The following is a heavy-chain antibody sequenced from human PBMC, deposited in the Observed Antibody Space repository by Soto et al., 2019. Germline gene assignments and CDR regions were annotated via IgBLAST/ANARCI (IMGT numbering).Heavy chain of an antibody. CDR2: ISSSSSYI. CDR1: GFTFSSYS. J-gene: IGHJ3*02. CDR3: ASGWIEAAGADAFDI. V-gene: IGHV3-21*01. D-gene: IGHD6-13*01. Sequence: EVQLVESGGGLVKPGGSLRLSCAASGFTFSSYSMNWVRQAPGKGLEWVSSISSSSSYIYHADSVKGRFTISRDNAKNSLYLQRNSLRVEDTAVYYCASGWIEAAGADAFDIWGQGTMVTVSS.